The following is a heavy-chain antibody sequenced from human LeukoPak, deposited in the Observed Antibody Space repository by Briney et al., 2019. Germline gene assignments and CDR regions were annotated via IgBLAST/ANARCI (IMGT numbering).Heavy chain of an antibody. D-gene: IGHD5-24*01. CDR3: ARRRMATISD. V-gene: IGHV4-34*01. CDR1: GGSFSGYY. CDR2: INHSGST. J-gene: IGHJ4*02. Sequence: PSETLSLTCAVYGGSFSGYYWSWIRQPPGKGLEWIGEINHSGSTNYNPSLKSRVTISVDTSKNQFSLKLSSVTAADTAVYYCARRRMATISDWGQGTLVTVSS.